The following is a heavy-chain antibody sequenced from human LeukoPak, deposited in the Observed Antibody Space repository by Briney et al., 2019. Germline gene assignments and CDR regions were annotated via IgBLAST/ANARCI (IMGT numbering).Heavy chain of an antibody. D-gene: IGHD6-13*01. CDR2: ISGSSGII. Sequence: PGGSLRLSCAASGFTFNTYTMNWVRQAPGKGLEWVSYISGSSGIIDYADSVRGRFTTSRDNSKNTPYLQMNSLRAEDTAVYYCAKDQSAAGYYFDYWGQGTLVTVSS. J-gene: IGHJ4*02. CDR1: GFTFNTYT. V-gene: IGHV3-48*01. CDR3: AKDQSAAGYYFDY.